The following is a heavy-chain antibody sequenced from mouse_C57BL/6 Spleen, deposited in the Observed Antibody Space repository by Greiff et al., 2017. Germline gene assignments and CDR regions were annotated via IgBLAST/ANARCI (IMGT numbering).Heavy chain of an antibody. Sequence: VQLQQSGPELVKPGASVKISCKASGYTFTDYNMDWVKQSHGKSLEWIGDINPNNGGTIYNQKFKGKATLTVDKSSCTAYMELRSLTSEDTAVYYCGSSRHYAMDYWGQGTSVTVSS. CDR2: INPNNGGT. CDR3: GSSRHYAMDY. CDR1: GYTFTDYN. J-gene: IGHJ4*01. V-gene: IGHV1-18*01.